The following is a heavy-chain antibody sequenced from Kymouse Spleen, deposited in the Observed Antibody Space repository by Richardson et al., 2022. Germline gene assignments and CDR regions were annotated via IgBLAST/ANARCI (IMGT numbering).Heavy chain of an antibody. CDR2: IRSKANSYAT. D-gene: IGHD3-3*01. CDR1: GFTFSGSA. V-gene: IGHV3-73*02. Sequence: EVQLVESGGGLVQPGGSLKLSCAASGFTFSGSAMHWVRQASGKGLEWVGRIRSKANSYATAYAASVKGRFTISRDDSKNTAYLQMNSLKTEDTAVYYCTLTIFGVVNAFDIWGQGTMVTVSS. J-gene: IGHJ3*02. CDR3: TLTIFGVVNAFDI.